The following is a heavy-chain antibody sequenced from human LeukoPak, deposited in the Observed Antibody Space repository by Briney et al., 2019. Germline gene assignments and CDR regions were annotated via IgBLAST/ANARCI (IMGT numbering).Heavy chain of an antibody. CDR2: IYSSGYT. Sequence: SETLSLTCTVSGGAIRSHYWNWIRQPAGKGLEWIGRIYSSGYTNDNPSLNSRITMSVDMSKNQFSLRLNSVTAADTAVYYCARGEHSVDSWGQGMLVTVSS. CDR3: ARGEHSVDS. J-gene: IGHJ4*02. D-gene: IGHD1/OR15-1a*01. CDR1: GGAIRSHY. V-gene: IGHV4-4*07.